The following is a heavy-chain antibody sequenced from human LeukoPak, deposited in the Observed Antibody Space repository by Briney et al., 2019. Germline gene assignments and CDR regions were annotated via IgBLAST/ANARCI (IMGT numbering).Heavy chain of an antibody. J-gene: IGHJ6*03. V-gene: IGHV1-2*02. CDR3: ARDRERYRNYYYSMDV. CDR1: GYTFTSYD. Sequence: ASVKVSCKASGYTFTSYDINWVRQATGQGLEWMGWINPNSGGTNYAQKFQGRVTMTRDTSISTAYMELSGLISDDTAVYYCARDRERYRNYYYSMDVWGKGTTVSVSS. CDR2: INPNSGGT. D-gene: IGHD2-15*01.